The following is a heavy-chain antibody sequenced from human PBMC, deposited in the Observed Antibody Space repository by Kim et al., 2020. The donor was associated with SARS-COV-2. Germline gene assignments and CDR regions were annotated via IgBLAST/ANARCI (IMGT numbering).Heavy chain of an antibody. V-gene: IGHV3-9*01. Sequence: GGSLRLSCAASGFTFDDYAMHWVRQAPGKGLEWVSGISWNSGSIGYADSVKGRFTISRDNAKNSLYLQMNSLRAEDTALYYCAKERRDSPTLFDYWGQGTLVTVSS. CDR2: ISWNSGSI. CDR3: AKERRDSPTLFDY. CDR1: GFTFDDYA. J-gene: IGHJ4*02. D-gene: IGHD2-21*01.